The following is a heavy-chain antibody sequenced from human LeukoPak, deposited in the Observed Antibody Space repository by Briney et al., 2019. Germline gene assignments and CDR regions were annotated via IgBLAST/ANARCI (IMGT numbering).Heavy chain of an antibody. D-gene: IGHD1-20*01. CDR1: GGSISSGSHY. V-gene: IGHV4-61*02. Sequence: SETLSLTSTVPGGSISSGSHYWSWIRHPAGKGLEWIGRIYTSGSTNYNPSLKSRVTISVDTSKNQFSLKLSSVTAADTAVYYCARDDNWNYYDYWGQGTLVTVSS. CDR3: ARDDNWNYYDY. J-gene: IGHJ4*02. CDR2: IYTSGST.